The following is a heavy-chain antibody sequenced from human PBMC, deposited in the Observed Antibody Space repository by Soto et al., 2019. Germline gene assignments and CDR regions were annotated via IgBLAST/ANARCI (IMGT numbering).Heavy chain of an antibody. CDR1: GGSTRSNNW. V-gene: IGHV4-4*02. J-gene: IGHJ6*02. CDR3: AKSMTTVSFDYYYYYGLDV. D-gene: IGHD4-4*01. CDR2: IHFSVIT. Sequence: SETLSLTCNISGGSTRSNNWWNWVRQAPGKGMDLFGEIHFSVITFYNPSLKSRAPISLGKSKTQFSLKLTSVTAADTAVFYCAKSMTTVSFDYYYYYGLDVWGQGTTVTVSS.